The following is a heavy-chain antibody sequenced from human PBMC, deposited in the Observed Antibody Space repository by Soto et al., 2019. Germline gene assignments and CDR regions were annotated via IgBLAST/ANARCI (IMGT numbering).Heavy chain of an antibody. CDR1: GFTVSTNY. J-gene: IGHJ5*02. V-gene: IGHV3-66*01. Sequence: ESGGGLVQPGGSLRLSCAASGFTVSTNYMSWIRQAPGKGLEWVSVIYSGVSTNYADSVKGRFTISRDNSKNTLYLQMNSLRAEDTAVYYCARVGYSSGWYRSWGQATLVTVSS. CDR3: ARVGYSSGWYRS. CDR2: IYSGVST. D-gene: IGHD6-19*01.